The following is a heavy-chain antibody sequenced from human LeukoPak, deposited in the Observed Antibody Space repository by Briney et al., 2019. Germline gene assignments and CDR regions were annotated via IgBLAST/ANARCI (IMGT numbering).Heavy chain of an antibody. J-gene: IGHJ6*03. CDR2: MNPNSGNT. D-gene: IGHD2-8*01. CDR1: GYTFTSYD. Sequence: GASVKVSCKACGYTFTSYDINWARQATGQALEWMGWMNPNSGNTGYAQQFQGRVTMNRNTSISTASMELSSLRSDATAVYYCARVGCTGPYYYYYYYMDVWGKGTTVTISS. CDR3: ARVGCTGPYYYYYYYMDV. V-gene: IGHV1-8*01.